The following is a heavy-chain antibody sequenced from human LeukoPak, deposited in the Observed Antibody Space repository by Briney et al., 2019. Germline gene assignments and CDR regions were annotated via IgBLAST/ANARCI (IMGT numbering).Heavy chain of an antibody. CDR2: ISYDGSNE. Sequence: PGGSLRLSCAASGFTFSDYNMNWVRQAPGKGLEWVAVISYDGSNEYYGDSVKGRFTISRDNSKNTLYLQVDSLRAEDTAVYYCARDDYGDYVGLSYMDVWGKGTTVTVSS. CDR3: ARDDYGDYVGLSYMDV. J-gene: IGHJ6*03. V-gene: IGHV3-30*03. CDR1: GFTFSDYN. D-gene: IGHD4-17*01.